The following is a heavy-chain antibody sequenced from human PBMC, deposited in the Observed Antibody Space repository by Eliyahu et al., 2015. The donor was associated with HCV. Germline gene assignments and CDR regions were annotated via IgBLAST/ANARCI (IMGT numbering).Heavy chain of an antibody. V-gene: IGHV4-39*01. J-gene: IGHJ4*02. CDR1: GGSISSSSYY. Sequence: QLQLQESGPGLVKPSETLSLTCTVSGGSISSSSYYWGWIRQPPGKGLEWIGSTYYSGSTYYNPSLKSRVTISVDTSKNQFSLKLSSVTAADTAVYYCARHERGGATHFDYWGQGTLVTVSS. CDR3: ARHERGGATHFDY. CDR2: TYYSGST. D-gene: IGHD1-26*01.